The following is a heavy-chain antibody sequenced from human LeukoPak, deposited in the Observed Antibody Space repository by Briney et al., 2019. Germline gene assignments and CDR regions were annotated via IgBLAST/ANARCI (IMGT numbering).Heavy chain of an antibody. CDR1: AYSFTFYG. D-gene: IGHD2-2*01. Sequence: ASVKLCCNSSAYSFTFYGFSLVRLAHGPGLEWMGWISAYNGNSNYAQKHQVRVTMTTDTDTSTTYLELRSLRSNDTAVYYCARDSRVYCSSTSCYGVFDYWGQGTLVTVSS. V-gene: IGHV1-18*01. J-gene: IGHJ4*02. CDR2: ISAYNGNS. CDR3: ARDSRVYCSSTSCYGVFDY.